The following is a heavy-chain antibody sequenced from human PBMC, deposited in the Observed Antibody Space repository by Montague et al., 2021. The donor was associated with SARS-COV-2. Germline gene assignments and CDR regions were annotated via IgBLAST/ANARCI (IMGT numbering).Heavy chain of an antibody. D-gene: IGHD5-24*01. Sequence: TLSLTCTVFGGSISCGGYYWSWIRQHPGLGLECIGYIYYSGSTNYNPSLKSRVTIFANTSKNQFSLKLSSVTAAATAVYYCARVSVEMATMCVYYYYGIDVWGQGTTVTVSS. V-gene: IGHV4-31*03. CDR2: IYYSGST. J-gene: IGHJ6*02. CDR1: GGSISCGGYY. CDR3: ARVSVEMATMCVYYYYGIDV.